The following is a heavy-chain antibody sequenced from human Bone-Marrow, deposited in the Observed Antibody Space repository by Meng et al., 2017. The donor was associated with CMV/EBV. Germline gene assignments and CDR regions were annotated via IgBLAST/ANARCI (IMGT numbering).Heavy chain of an antibody. CDR3: ARYMVRGIYYGMDV. CDR2: IYSGGST. Sequence: GESLKISCAASGFTFDDYGMSWVRQAPGKGLEWVSVIYSGGSTYYADSVKGRFTISRDNSKNTLYLQMNSLRAEDTAVYYCARYMVRGIYYGMDVWGQGTTVTVSS. V-gene: IGHV3-66*02. J-gene: IGHJ6*02. CDR1: GFTFDDYG. D-gene: IGHD3-10*01.